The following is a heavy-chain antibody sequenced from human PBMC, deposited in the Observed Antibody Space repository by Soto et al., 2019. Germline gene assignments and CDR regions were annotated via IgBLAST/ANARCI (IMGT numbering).Heavy chain of an antibody. J-gene: IGHJ6*02. CDR3: ARDGAYSSGWHYYYYGMDV. D-gene: IGHD6-19*01. Sequence: QVQLVQSGAEVKKPGASVKVSCKASGYTFTGYYMHWVRQAPGQGLEWMGWINPNSGGTNYAQKFQGWVTMTRDTSISPAYMELSRLRSDDTAVYYCARDGAYSSGWHYYYYGMDVWGQGTTVTVSS. CDR2: INPNSGGT. V-gene: IGHV1-2*04. CDR1: GYTFTGYY.